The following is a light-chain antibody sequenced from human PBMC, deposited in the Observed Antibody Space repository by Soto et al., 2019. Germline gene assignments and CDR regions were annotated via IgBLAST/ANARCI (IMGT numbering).Light chain of an antibody. Sequence: QSVLTQPASVSGSPGQSITISCTGTSSDIGSNNYVSWFQPRPGKAPTLIIYEVSNRPSGVSNHFSGSKSGNTASLTISGLLPEDEAEYYCSSYTTTTRLFGGGTKLTVL. CDR2: EVS. CDR3: SSYTTTTRL. V-gene: IGLV2-14*01. CDR1: SSDIGSNNY. J-gene: IGLJ3*02.